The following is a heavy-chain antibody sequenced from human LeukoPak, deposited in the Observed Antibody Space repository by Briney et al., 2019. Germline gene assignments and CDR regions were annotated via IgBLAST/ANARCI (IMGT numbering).Heavy chain of an antibody. CDR1: GFTVSSNY. V-gene: IGHV3-53*01. D-gene: IGHD3-10*01. CDR3: AKVPYGSGSYSTLDY. Sequence: GGSLRLSCAASGFTVSSNYMSWVRQAPGKGLEWVSVIYSGGSTYCADSVKGRFTISRDNSKNTLYLQMNILRVEDTAVYYCAKVPYGSGSYSTLDYWGQGTLVTVSS. J-gene: IGHJ4*02. CDR2: IYSGGST.